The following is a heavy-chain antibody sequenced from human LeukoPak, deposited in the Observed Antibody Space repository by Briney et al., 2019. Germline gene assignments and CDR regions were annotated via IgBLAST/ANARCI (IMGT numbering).Heavy chain of an antibody. CDR3: VKDNFSGFSSSWVFDY. Sequence: SGGSLRLSCGAYGFTFRSHWMHWVRQPPGKGLVWVSRISSDGSSTSYADSVKGRFTISRDNSKNTLYLQMSSLRAEDTAVYYCVKDNFSGFSSSWVFDYWGQGTLVTVSS. V-gene: IGHV3-74*01. CDR1: GFTFRSHW. D-gene: IGHD6-13*01. CDR2: ISSDGSST. J-gene: IGHJ4*02.